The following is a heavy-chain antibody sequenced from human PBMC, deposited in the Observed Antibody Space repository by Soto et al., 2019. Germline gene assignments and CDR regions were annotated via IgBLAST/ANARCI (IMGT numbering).Heavy chain of an antibody. Sequence: GGSLRLSCAASGFAFSTYSMNWVRQAPGKGLEWVSYISSSSSTINYADSVKGRFIISRDNAKNSLYLQMNSLRDEDTAVYYCARDRVESGYPEYFQHWGQGT. D-gene: IGHD3-22*01. CDR3: ARDRVESGYPEYFQH. CDR2: ISSSSSTI. J-gene: IGHJ1*01. CDR1: GFAFSTYS. V-gene: IGHV3-48*02.